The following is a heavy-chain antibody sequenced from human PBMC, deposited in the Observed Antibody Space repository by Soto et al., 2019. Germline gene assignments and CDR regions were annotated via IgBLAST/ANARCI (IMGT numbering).Heavy chain of an antibody. CDR3: ATSISVGGGG. Sequence: EVQLVESGGDLVQPGGSLRLSCAASGFTFSSYWLHWVRQAPGEGLVWVSRINSDGSSTRYADSVKGRFTISRDNAKNTLYLQMNNLSAEDTALYYCATSISVGGGGWGQGTLVTVSS. D-gene: IGHD3-16*01. CDR2: INSDGSST. CDR1: GFTFSSYW. J-gene: IGHJ4*02. V-gene: IGHV3-74*01.